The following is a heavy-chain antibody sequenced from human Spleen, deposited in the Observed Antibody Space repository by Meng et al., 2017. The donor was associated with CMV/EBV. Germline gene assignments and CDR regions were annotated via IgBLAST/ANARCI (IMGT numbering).Heavy chain of an antibody. Sequence: GESLKISCAASGFTFDDYAMHWVRQAPGKGLEWVSLISWDGGSTYYADSVKGRFTISRDNAQNSLYLRMHSLTTDDAALYYCAKGTGIAVAGGAFDFRGQGTMVTVSS. CDR2: ISWDGGST. CDR1: GFTFDDYA. J-gene: IGHJ3*01. V-gene: IGHV3-43D*03. D-gene: IGHD6-19*01. CDR3: AKGTGIAVAGGAFDF.